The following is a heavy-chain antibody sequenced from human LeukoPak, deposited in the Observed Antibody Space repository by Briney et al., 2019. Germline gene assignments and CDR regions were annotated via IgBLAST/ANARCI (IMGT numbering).Heavy chain of an antibody. CDR2: INPSGGST. J-gene: IGHJ3*02. V-gene: IGHV1-46*01. CDR3: ARESARVIVGVVAATGAFDI. Sequence: ASVKVSCKASGYTFTSYYMHWVRQAPGQGLEWMGIINPSGGSTSYAQKFQGRVTMTRDTSTSTVYMELSSLRSEDTAVYYCARESARVIVGVVAATGAFDIWGQGTMVTVSS. D-gene: IGHD2-15*01. CDR1: GYTFTSYY.